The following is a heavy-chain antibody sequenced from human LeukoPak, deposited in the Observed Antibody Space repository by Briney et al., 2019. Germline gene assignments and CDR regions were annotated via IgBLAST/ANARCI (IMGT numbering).Heavy chain of an antibody. V-gene: IGHV3-21*01. J-gene: IGHJ5*02. Sequence: GGSLRLSCAASGSTFSSYSLNWVRQAPGKGLEWVSSISSSSSYIYYADSVKGRFTISRDNAKNSLYLQMSSLRAEDTAVYYCARSVYDFWSGYYPWGQGTLVTVSS. D-gene: IGHD3-3*01. CDR1: GSTFSSYS. CDR3: ARSVYDFWSGYYP. CDR2: ISSSSSYI.